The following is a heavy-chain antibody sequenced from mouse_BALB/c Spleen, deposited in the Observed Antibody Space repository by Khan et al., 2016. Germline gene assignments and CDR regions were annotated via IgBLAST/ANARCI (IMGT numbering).Heavy chain of an antibody. D-gene: IGHD1-1*01. CDR1: GYTFTNYG. Sequence: QIQLVQSGPELKRPGKTVKISCKASGYTFTNYGINWVKQAPGKGLKWMGWINTYSGESTYADDFKGRFAFSLETSANTAYLQINNLKNEDTATYFCARYRYYYGSSRYFDVWVAGTTVTVSS. CDR3: ARYRYYYGSSRYFDV. V-gene: IGHV9-3-1*01. J-gene: IGHJ1*01. CDR2: INTYSGES.